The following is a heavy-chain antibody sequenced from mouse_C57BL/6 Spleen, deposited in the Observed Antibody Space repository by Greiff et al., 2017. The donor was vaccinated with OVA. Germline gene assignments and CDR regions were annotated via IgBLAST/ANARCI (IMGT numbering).Heavy chain of an antibody. Sequence: QVQLQQSGAELARPGASVKLSCKASGYTFTSYGISWVKQRTGQGLEWIGEIYPRSGNTYYNEKFKGKATLTADKSSSTAYMELRSLTSEDSAVYFCARGPYYDYDGGYFDVWGTGTTVTVSS. J-gene: IGHJ1*03. CDR1: GYTFTSYG. CDR3: ARGPYYDYDGGYFDV. D-gene: IGHD2-4*01. CDR2: IYPRSGNT. V-gene: IGHV1-81*01.